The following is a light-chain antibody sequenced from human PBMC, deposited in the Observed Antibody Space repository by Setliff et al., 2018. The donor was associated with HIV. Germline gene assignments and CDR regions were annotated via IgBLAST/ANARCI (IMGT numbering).Light chain of an antibody. CDR2: AN. V-gene: IGLV1-44*01. CDR1: SNNFGSHS. CDR3: STWDYSLSARV. Sequence: QSVLTQEVSVSGTVGQKVTLSCSGNSNNFGSHSVAWFQHKSHGAPKTVMFANSPPSGIPDRFSGSHSGTTASLTISGLQPEDEADYYCSTWDYSLSARVFGPGTKGTVL. J-gene: IGLJ1*01.